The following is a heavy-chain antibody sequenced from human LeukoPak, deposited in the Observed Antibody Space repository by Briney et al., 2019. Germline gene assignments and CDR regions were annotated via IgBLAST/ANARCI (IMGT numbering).Heavy chain of an antibody. CDR2: INPNSGGT. CDR3: ARDYDILTGYFDY. V-gene: IGHV1-2*02. D-gene: IGHD3-9*01. J-gene: IGHJ4*02. Sequence: GASVKVSCKASGYTFTGYYMHWVRQAPGQGLEWMGWINPNSGGTNYAQKFQGRVTMTRDTSISTAYMELSRLRSDDTAVYYCARDYDILTGYFDYWGQGTLVTV. CDR1: GYTFTGYY.